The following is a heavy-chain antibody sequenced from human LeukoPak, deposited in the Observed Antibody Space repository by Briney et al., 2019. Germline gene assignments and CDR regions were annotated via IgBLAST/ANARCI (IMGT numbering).Heavy chain of an antibody. Sequence: SETLSLTCAVYGGSFSGYYWSLIRQPPGKGLEWIVEINHSGSTNYNPSLKSRVTISVDTSKNQFSLKLSSVTAADTAVYYCARGYYYDSSGYYYYYYGMDVWGQGTTVTVSS. CDR3: ARGYYYDSSGYYYYYYGMDV. D-gene: IGHD3-22*01. J-gene: IGHJ6*02. V-gene: IGHV4-34*01. CDR1: GGSFSGYY. CDR2: INHSGST.